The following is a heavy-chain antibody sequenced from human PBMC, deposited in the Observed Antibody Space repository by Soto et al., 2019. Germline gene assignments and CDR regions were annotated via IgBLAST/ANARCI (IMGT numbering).Heavy chain of an antibody. J-gene: IGHJ5*02. D-gene: IGHD3-10*01. CDR3: AKPRGGLWDFDP. CDR1: GFTFSSYA. Sequence: GGSLRLSCAASGFTFSSYAMSWVRQAPGKGLEWVSAISGSGGSTYYADSVKGRFTVSRDNSKNTLYLQMNSLRAEDTAVYYCAKPRGGLWDFDPWGQGTLVTVSS. V-gene: IGHV3-23*01. CDR2: ISGSGGST.